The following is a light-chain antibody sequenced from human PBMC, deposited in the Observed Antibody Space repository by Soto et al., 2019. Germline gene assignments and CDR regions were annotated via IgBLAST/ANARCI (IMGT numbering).Light chain of an antibody. Sequence: EIVLTQSPGTLSLSPGERATLSCRASQSVSSSYLAWYQQKPGQAPRLLIYGASSRATGIPDRFSGSGSGTDFNLTISRLEPEDFAVYYCQQYGSFTFGPGTKVDIK. J-gene: IGKJ3*01. V-gene: IGKV3-20*01. CDR3: QQYGSFT. CDR1: QSVSSSY. CDR2: GAS.